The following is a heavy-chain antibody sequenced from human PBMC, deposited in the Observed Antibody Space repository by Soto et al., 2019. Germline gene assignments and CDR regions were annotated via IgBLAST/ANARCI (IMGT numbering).Heavy chain of an antibody. CDR3: ARDHELQERITIFGVVIITPGFDY. V-gene: IGHV3-7*03. Sequence: PGGSLRLSCAASGFTFSSYWMSWVRQAPGKGLEWVANIKQDGSEKYYVDSVKGRFTISRDNAKNSLYLQMNSLRAEDTAVYYCARDHELQERITIFGVVIITPGFDYWGQGTLVTVSS. J-gene: IGHJ4*02. CDR2: IKQDGSEK. D-gene: IGHD3-3*01. CDR1: GFTFSSYW.